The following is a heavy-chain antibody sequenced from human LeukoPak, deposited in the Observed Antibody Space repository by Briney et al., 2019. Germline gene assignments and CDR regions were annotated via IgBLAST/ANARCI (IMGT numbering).Heavy chain of an antibody. CDR1: GFTFRDYG. CDR2: ISGSGVTT. Sequence: GGSLRLSCAASGFTFRDYGMNWVRQAPGKGLEWVSGISGSGVTTYYADSVKGRFTISRDNSKNTHTLYLQMNSLRAEDTAVYYCTSGISSSTNSDYWGQGTLVTVSS. J-gene: IGHJ4*02. V-gene: IGHV3-23*01. D-gene: IGHD6-13*01. CDR3: TSGISSSTNSDY.